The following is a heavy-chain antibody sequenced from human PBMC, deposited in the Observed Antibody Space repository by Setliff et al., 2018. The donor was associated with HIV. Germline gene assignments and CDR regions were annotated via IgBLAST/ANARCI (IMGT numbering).Heavy chain of an antibody. V-gene: IGHV4-34*12. D-gene: IGHD3-10*01. CDR2: IIHSGGT. CDR1: GGSFSGYY. J-gene: IGHJ5*02. Sequence: SETLSLTCAVYGGSFSGYYWTWIRQPPGRGLEWIGEIIHSGGTNYNRSLKSRVTISADTSKNQFSLKLTSVTAVDTAVYYCARGRMGYYGSGSYLPWGQGMLVTVSS. CDR3: ARGRMGYYGSGSYLP.